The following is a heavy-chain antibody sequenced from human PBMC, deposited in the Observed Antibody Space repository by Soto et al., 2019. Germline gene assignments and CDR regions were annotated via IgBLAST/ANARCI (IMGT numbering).Heavy chain of an antibody. CDR3: ARNLRSTDYYFDL. Sequence: QVQLVQSGGEVKNPGASVKVSCKASGYTFSNYGISWVRQAPGQGLEWMGWINGYNGDANYAQNLQGRVTVTTDTSTNTDYMEVRSLRFDDTAVYFWARNLRSTDYYFDLWGRGTLVIVSS. CDR2: INGYNGDA. J-gene: IGHJ2*01. V-gene: IGHV1-18*01. CDR1: GYTFSNYG. D-gene: IGHD2-2*01.